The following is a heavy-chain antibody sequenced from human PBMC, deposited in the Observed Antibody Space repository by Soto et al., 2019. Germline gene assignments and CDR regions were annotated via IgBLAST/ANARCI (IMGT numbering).Heavy chain of an antibody. CDR2: INASNGDT. J-gene: IGHJ5*02. CDR1: GSSLTSYG. D-gene: IGHD6-13*01. CDR3: VRRNVSATGIDWFDP. Sequence: SVRVSCTASGSSLTSYGIHWVRQAPGQRLEWMGWINASNGDTKYSPKFQCRVTITRDTSASTAYMELSSLRSEDTAVYYCVRRNVSATGIDWFDPWGQGTLVTVSS. V-gene: IGHV1-3*01.